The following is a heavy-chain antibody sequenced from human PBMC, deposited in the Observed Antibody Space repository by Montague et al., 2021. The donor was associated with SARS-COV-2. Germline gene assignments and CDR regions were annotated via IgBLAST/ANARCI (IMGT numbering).Heavy chain of an antibody. D-gene: IGHD3-10*01. CDR3: ARGRDSGTYFGTKYYFQYGLDV. CDR2: VDRSGTA. CDR1: DGSVSAYF. V-gene: IGHV4-34*01. J-gene: IGHJ6*02. Sequence: SETLSLTCDFSDGSVSAYFWSWVRQLPGKGLEWIGQVDRSGTAHYSPSLQSRLTPSVDTSNNQVSLNLTSVTATDTATYYCARGRDSGTYFGTKYYFQYGLDVWGQGTTVTVSS.